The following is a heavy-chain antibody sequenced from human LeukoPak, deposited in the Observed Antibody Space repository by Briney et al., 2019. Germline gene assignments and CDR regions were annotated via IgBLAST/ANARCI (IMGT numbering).Heavy chain of an antibody. CDR3: ARGVGGGSGYWKNWSAP. CDR1: GGSFSGYY. CDR2: INHSGST. D-gene: IGHD6-13*01. Sequence: SETLSLTCAVYGGSFSGYYWSWIRQPPGKGLEWIGEINHSGSTNYNPSLKSRVTISVDTSKNQFSLKLSSVTAADTAVYYCARGVGGGSGYWKNWSAPWGQGTRVTV. V-gene: IGHV4-34*01. J-gene: IGHJ5*02.